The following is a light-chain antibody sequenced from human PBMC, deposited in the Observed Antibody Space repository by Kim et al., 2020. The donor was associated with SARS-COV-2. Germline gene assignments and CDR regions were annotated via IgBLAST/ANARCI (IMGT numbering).Light chain of an antibody. Sequence: ETVLTQSPGTLSLSPGERATLSCRASQSVTTTYLAWYQQKPGQAPRLLAYGASNRAPGVPRRFTGGGSGTDFTLTISRLEPEDFAVYYCKHTWTFGQGTKVDIK. CDR3: KHTWT. J-gene: IGKJ1*01. CDR2: GAS. CDR1: QSVTTTY. V-gene: IGKV3-20*01.